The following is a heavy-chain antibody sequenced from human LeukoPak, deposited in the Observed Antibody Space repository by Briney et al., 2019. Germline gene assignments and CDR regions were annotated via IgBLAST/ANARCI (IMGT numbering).Heavy chain of an antibody. D-gene: IGHD6-13*01. V-gene: IGHV1-46*01. CDR3: AGVWQQQLSNRPYYYYYGMDV. CDR2: INPSGGST. Sequence: GASVKVSCKAPGYTFTSYYMHWVRQAPGQGLEWMGIINPSGGSTSYAQKFQGRVTMTRDTSTSTVYMELSSLRSEDTAVYYCAGVWQQQLSNRPYYYYYGMDVRGQGTTVTVSS. CDR1: GYTFTSYY. J-gene: IGHJ6*02.